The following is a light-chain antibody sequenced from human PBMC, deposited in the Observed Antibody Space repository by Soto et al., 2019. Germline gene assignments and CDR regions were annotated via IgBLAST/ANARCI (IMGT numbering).Light chain of an antibody. CDR3: QQYGSSLPLT. V-gene: IGKV3-20*01. J-gene: IGKJ4*01. CDR1: QSVSNNY. Sequence: EIVLTQSPGTLSLSPGERATLSCRASQSVSNNYLAWYQQKPGQAPRLLFYGASNRATGIPDRFSGSGSGTDFTLTISRLEPEDFAVYYCQQYGSSLPLTFGGGTKVDIK. CDR2: GAS.